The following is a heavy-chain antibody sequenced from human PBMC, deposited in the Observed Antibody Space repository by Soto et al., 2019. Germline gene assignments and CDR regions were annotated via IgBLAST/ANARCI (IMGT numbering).Heavy chain of an antibody. Sequence: QVQLVESGGGVVQPGRSLRLSCAASGFTFSSYAMHWVRQAPGKGLEWVAVISYDGSNKYYADSVKVRFTISRDNSKNTLYLQMNSLRAEDTAVYYCARDLVGSGPFDYWGQGTLVTVSS. J-gene: IGHJ4*02. CDR3: ARDLVGSGPFDY. V-gene: IGHV3-30-3*01. CDR2: ISYDGSNK. CDR1: GFTFSSYA. D-gene: IGHD2-15*01.